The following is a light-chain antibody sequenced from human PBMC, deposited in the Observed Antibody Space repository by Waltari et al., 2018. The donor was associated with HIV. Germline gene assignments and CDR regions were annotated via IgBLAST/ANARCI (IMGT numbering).Light chain of an antibody. J-gene: IGLJ2*01. V-gene: IGLV2-23*02. CDR3: CSYAGSSTLV. Sequence: QSALTQPASVSGSPGQSITISCTGTSSDVGSYNLVSWYQQHPGKAPKLMIYEVSKRSLGGSNRFSGSKSGNTASLTISGLQAEDEADYYCCSYAGSSTLVFGGGTKLTVL. CDR2: EVS. CDR1: SSDVGSYNL.